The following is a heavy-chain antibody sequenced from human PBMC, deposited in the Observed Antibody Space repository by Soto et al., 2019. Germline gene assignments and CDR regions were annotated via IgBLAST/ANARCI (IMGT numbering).Heavy chain of an antibody. CDR2: MNPNSGNT. Sequence: ASVKVSCKASGYTFTSYDINWVRQATGQGLEWMGWMNPNSGNTGYAQKFQGRVTMTRNTSISTAYMELSSLRSEDTAVYYCARDATIFGVVIIRYYYMDVWGKGTTVTVSS. CDR1: GYTFTSYD. V-gene: IGHV1-8*01. CDR3: ARDATIFGVVIIRYYYMDV. D-gene: IGHD3-3*01. J-gene: IGHJ6*03.